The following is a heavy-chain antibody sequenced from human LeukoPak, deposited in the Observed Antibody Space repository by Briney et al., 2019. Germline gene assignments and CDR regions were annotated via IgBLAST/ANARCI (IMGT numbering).Heavy chain of an antibody. CDR2: ISSSGSTI. CDR1: GFTFDDYG. CDR3: ARELYDSSGSDGFDY. Sequence: PGGSLRLSCAASGFTFDDYGMSWVRQAPGKGLEWVSYISSSGSTIYYADSVKGRFTISRDNAKNSLYLQMSSLRAEDTAVYYCARELYDSSGSDGFDYWGQGTLVTVSS. D-gene: IGHD3-22*01. V-gene: IGHV3-11*01. J-gene: IGHJ4*02.